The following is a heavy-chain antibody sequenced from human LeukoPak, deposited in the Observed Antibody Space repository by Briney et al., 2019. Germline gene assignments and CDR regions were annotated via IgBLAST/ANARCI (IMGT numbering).Heavy chain of an antibody. CDR3: AIEEGTSPFDY. CDR1: GFTVSTYW. J-gene: IGHJ4*02. V-gene: IGHV3-74*01. D-gene: IGHD3-10*01. Sequence: QPGGSLRLSCAASGFTVSTYWMHWVRQAPGKGLVWVSRINSDGSSTSYADSVKGRFTISRDNAKNSLYLQTNSLRVEDTAVYYCAIEEGTSPFDYWGQGTLVTVSS. CDR2: INSDGSST.